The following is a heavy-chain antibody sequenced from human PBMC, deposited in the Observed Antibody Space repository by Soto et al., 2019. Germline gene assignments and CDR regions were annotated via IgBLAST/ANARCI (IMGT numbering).Heavy chain of an antibody. CDR1: GDSISSNDW. D-gene: IGHD2-21*01. J-gene: IGHJ5*02. Sequence: QVQLQESGPGLVKPSGTLSLTCGVSGDSISSNDWWSWVRQAPGKGLQWIGETHHTGITNYNPSLQSRVIISVDKANNRFSLRLNSVTAADTAVYYCARHYPAYCLASWGQGTLVTVSS. V-gene: IGHV4-4*02. CDR3: ARHYPAYCLAS. CDR2: THHTGIT.